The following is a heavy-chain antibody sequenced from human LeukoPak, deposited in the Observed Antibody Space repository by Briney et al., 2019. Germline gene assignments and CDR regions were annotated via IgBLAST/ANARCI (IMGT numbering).Heavy chain of an antibody. CDR3: AREQGRSMVRGVITNY. D-gene: IGHD3-10*01. J-gene: IGHJ4*02. CDR2: INPNSGGT. V-gene: IGHV1-2*02. Sequence: ASVKVSCKVSGYTLTELSMHWVRQAPGQGLEWMGWINPNSGGTNYAQKFQGRVTMTRDTSISTAYMELSRLRSDDTAVYYCAREQGRSMVRGVITNYWGQGTLVTVSS. CDR1: GYTLTELS.